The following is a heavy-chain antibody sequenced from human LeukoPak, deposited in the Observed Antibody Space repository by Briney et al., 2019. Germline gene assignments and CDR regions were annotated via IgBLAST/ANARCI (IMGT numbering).Heavy chain of an antibody. J-gene: IGHJ4*02. V-gene: IGHV1-24*01. D-gene: IGHD5-24*01. CDR1: GHTLSELS. CDR2: FDLEETKT. CDR3: ATGGRDGYNPVDLNS. Sequence: ASVKVSCKVSGHTLSELSMHWVRQAPGKGLEWMGGFDLEETKTVYAQKFQGRVTMTEDTFTDTAYMDLSSLTSQDTAVYYCATGGRDGYNPVDLNSWGQGTLVTVSS.